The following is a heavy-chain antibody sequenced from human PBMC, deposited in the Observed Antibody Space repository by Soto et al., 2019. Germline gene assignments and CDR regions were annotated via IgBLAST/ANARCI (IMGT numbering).Heavy chain of an antibody. CDR1: GYGFTSYW. Sequence: PGESLKISCKGSGYGFTSYWICWVRQMPVKGLEFMGIIYPFYSDTRYSPSFQGHVTISSYNSISTSYLQLISLKASYTAMYYSARLAMVRGVLTYGMDVWGQGTTVTVSS. J-gene: IGHJ6*02. CDR3: ARLAMVRGVLTYGMDV. D-gene: IGHD3-10*01. CDR2: IYPFYSDT. V-gene: IGHV5-51*01.